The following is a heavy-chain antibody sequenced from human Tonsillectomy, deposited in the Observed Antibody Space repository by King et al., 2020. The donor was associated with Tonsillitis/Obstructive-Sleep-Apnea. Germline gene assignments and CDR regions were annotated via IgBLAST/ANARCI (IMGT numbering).Heavy chain of an antibody. CDR3: ARQGTRKPLYDSSGEEDY. CDR1: GGSFSSSSYY. J-gene: IGHJ4*02. Sequence: LQLQESGPGLVKPSETLSLTCTVSGGSFSSSSYYWGWIRQPPGKGLEWIGSIYYSGSTYYNPSLKSRVTISVDTSKNQFSLKLSSVTAADTAVYYCARQGTRKPLYDSSGEEDYWGQGTLVTVSS. D-gene: IGHD3-22*01. V-gene: IGHV4-39*01. CDR2: IYYSGST.